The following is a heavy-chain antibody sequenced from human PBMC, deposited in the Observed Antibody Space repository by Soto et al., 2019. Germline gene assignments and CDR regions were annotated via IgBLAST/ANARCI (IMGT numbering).Heavy chain of an antibody. CDR3: ARDPRPLGSGSYSGVDY. CDR2: ISSSSSTI. D-gene: IGHD1-26*01. CDR1: GFTFSSDS. Sequence: LKLSFAPLGFTFSSDSLKCVRQAPGKGLEWVSYISSSSSTIYYADSVKGRFTISRDNAKNSLYLQMNSLRAEDTAVYYCARDPRPLGSGSYSGVDYWGQGT. J-gene: IGHJ4*02. V-gene: IGHV3-48*01.